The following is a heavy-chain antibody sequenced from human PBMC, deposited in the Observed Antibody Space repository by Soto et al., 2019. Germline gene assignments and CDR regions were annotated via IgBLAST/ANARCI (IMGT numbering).Heavy chain of an antibody. CDR2: IYYSGST. CDR3: ARGPIVVVTAHYYYYYGMDV. CDR1: GGSISSGDYY. D-gene: IGHD2-21*02. V-gene: IGHV4-30-4*01. J-gene: IGHJ6*02. Sequence: QVQLQESGPGLVKPSQTLSLTCTVSGGSISSGDYYWSWIRQPPGKGLEWIGYIYYSGSTYYNPSLKSRVTISVDTSKNQFSLKLSSVTAADTAVYYCARGPIVVVTAHYYYYYGMDVWGQGTTVTVSS.